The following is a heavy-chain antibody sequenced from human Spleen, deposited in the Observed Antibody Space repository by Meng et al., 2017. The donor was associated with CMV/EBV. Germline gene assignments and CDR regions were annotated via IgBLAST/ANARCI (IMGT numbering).Heavy chain of an antibody. D-gene: IGHD2-21*01. Sequence: TFTGEYIHWVHQAPGEGLEWMGWIKPNSGQKQNAQKIKDRVTMTRDTSINTAYMDMSRLRSDDTAMYYCARDARPIPGIIQSQYLEYWGQGTLVTVSS. CDR1: TFTGEY. J-gene: IGHJ1*01. CDR3: ARDARPIPGIIQSQYLEY. V-gene: IGHV1-2*02. CDR2: IKPNSGQK.